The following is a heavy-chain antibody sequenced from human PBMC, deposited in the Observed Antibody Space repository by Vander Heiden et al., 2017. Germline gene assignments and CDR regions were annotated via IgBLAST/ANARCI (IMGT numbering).Heavy chain of an antibody. D-gene: IGHD3-10*01. V-gene: IGHV3-33*01. CDR2: TWYDGSRK. CDR1: GFTLSNYG. J-gene: IGHJ6*02. CDR3: ARDGRVRGIIIRPYYYYGMDV. Sequence: VQLVESGGGVGQPGRSLRLSCSASGFTLSNYGLHWVRQAPGKGLEWVAVTWYDGSRKYFADPVQDRFSISRDNSKVFPQMNSLRAEDTAVYYCARDGRVRGIIIRPYYYYGMDVWGQGTAVTVSS.